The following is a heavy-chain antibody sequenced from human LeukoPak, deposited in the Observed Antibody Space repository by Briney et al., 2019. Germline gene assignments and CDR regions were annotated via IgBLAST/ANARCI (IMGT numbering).Heavy chain of an antibody. D-gene: IGHD3-22*01. CDR2: IIPIFGTA. CDR1: GGTFNSYA. CDR3: ARGPTMIVVVITGGYFDY. V-gene: IGHV1-69*13. J-gene: IGHJ4*02. Sequence: ASVKVSCTASGGTFNSYAISWVRQAPGQGLEWMGGIIPIFGTANYSQKFQGRVTITADESTSTAYMELSSLRSEDTAVYYCARGPTMIVVVITGGYFDYWGQGTLVTVSS.